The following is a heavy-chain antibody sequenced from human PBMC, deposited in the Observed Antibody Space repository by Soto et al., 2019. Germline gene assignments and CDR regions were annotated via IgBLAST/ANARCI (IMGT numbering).Heavy chain of an antibody. CDR3: ARDDPDAFDI. Sequence: ASVKVACKASGYTITGYYMHWGRQAPGQGLEWMGWINPNSGGTNYAQKFQGWVTMTRDTSISTAYMELSRLRSDDTAVYYCARDDPDAFDIWGQGTMVTVSS. V-gene: IGHV1-2*04. J-gene: IGHJ3*02. CDR2: INPNSGGT. CDR1: GYTITGYY.